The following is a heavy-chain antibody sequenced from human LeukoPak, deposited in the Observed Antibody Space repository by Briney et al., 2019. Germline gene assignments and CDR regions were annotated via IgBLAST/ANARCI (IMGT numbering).Heavy chain of an antibody. CDR1: GDSINSSNW. J-gene: IGHJ4*02. Sequence: PSETLSLTSAVSGDSINSSNWWSWVRQPPGKGLEWIGEIYHSGSTNYNPSLKSRVTLSIDKSQNQFSLKLNSVTAADTAVYYCTRVGVEATEFDYWGQGTLVTVSS. V-gene: IGHV4-4*02. CDR2: IYHSGST. D-gene: IGHD1-26*01. CDR3: TRVGVEATEFDY.